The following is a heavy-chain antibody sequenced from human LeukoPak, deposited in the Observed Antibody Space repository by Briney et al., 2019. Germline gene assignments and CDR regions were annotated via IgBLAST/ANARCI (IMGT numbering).Heavy chain of an antibody. CDR3: ARGTEAAGTMGV. V-gene: IGHV1-18*01. CDR1: GYTFTSYG. D-gene: IGHD6-13*01. Sequence: GASVKVSCKASGYTFTSYGISWVRQAPGQGLEWIGWVNPDTGDANYGQKFKGRVTMTRDTSATSAYMELKSLRSDDTAVYYCARGTEAAGTMGVWGKGTTVTISS. J-gene: IGHJ6*03. CDR2: VNPDTGDA.